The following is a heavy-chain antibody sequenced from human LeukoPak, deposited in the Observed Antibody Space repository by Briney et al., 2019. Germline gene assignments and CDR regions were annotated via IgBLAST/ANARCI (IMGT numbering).Heavy chain of an antibody. CDR1: GGSISSGGYY. Sequence: SQTLSPTCTVSGGSISSGGYYWSWIRQHPGKGLEWIGYIYYSGSTYYNPSLKSRVTISVDTSENQFSLKLTSVTAADTAVYYCARSPEYYFDYWGQGTLVTVSS. J-gene: IGHJ4*02. V-gene: IGHV4-31*03. CDR3: ARSPEYYFDY. D-gene: IGHD1-14*01. CDR2: IYYSGST.